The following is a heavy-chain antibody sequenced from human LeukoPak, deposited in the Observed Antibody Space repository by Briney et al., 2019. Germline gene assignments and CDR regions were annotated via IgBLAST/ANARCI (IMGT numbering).Heavy chain of an antibody. CDR1: GYTFTSYY. Sequence: GASVKVSCKASGYTFTSYYMHWVRQAPGQGLEWMGWITPNNGNINYAQKFQGRFTMTTDTSTTTAYMELRSLRSDDTAVYYCARGGKYYYDSSGSFYYYYMDVWGKGTTVTISS. CDR3: ARGGKYYYDSSGSFYYYYMDV. CDR2: ITPNNGNI. V-gene: IGHV1-18*04. J-gene: IGHJ6*03. D-gene: IGHD3-22*01.